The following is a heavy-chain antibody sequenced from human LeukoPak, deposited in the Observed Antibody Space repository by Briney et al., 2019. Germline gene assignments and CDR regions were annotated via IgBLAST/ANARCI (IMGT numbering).Heavy chain of an antibody. CDR2: INPNSGGT. V-gene: IGHV1-2*02. J-gene: IGHJ4*02. Sequence: GASVKVSCKASGYTFTGYYMHWVRQAPGQGLEWMGWINPNSGGTNYAQKFQGRVTMTRDTSISTAYMELSRLRSDDTAVYYCARMWGTYYYDSSGCQHYFDYWGQGTLVTVSS. D-gene: IGHD3-22*01. CDR3: ARMWGTYYYDSSGCQHYFDY. CDR1: GYTFTGYY.